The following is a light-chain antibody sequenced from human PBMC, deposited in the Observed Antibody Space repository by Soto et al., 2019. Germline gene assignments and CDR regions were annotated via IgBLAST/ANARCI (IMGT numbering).Light chain of an antibody. CDR1: QSISSW. CDR3: QQYSIYSLT. Sequence: DIQMTQSPSTLSASVGDRVTITCRASQSISSWLAWYQQKPGKAAKLLIYEASSLESGVPSRFRGSGSGTEFTLTISSLQPDDFATYYCQQYSIYSLTFGGGTKVEIK. J-gene: IGKJ4*01. V-gene: IGKV1-5*03. CDR2: EAS.